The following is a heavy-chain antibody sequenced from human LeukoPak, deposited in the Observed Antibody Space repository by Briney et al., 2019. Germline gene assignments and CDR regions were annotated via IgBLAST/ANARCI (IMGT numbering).Heavy chain of an antibody. D-gene: IGHD3-3*01. J-gene: IGHJ5*02. V-gene: IGHV4-34*01. CDR1: GGSFSGYY. CDR3: ARGWDYDFWSGKGDWFDP. CDR2: INHSGST. Sequence: PSETLSLTCAVYGGSFSGYYWSWIRQPPGKGLEWIGEINHSGSTNYSPSPKSRVTISVDTSKNQFSLKRSSVTAADTAVYYCARGWDYDFWSGKGDWFDPWGQGTLVTVSS.